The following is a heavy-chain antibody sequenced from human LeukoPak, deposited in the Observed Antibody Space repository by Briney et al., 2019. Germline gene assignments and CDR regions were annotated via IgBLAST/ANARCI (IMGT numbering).Heavy chain of an antibody. CDR1: GYTFTSYD. V-gene: IGHV1-8*01. Sequence: ASVKVSCKASGYTFTSYDINWVRQATGQGLEWMGWMNPNSGNTGYAQKFQGRVTMARNTSISTAYMELSSLRSEDTAVYYCARDYDFWSGYFNDWGQGTLVTVSS. CDR3: ARDYDFWSGYFND. D-gene: IGHD3-3*01. CDR2: MNPNSGNT. J-gene: IGHJ4*02.